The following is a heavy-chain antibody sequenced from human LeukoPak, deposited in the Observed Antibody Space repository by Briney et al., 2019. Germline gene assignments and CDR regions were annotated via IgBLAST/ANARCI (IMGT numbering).Heavy chain of an antibody. J-gene: IGHJ6*03. CDR1: GYTFTSYD. D-gene: IGHD3-3*01. CDR3: ARGVSGVTIFGVVIRAYYMDV. V-gene: IGHV1-8*03. Sequence: ASVKVSCKASGYTFTSYDINWVRQSTGQGLEWMGWMNPNSGNTGYAQKFQGRVTITRNTSISTAYMELSSLRSEDTAVYYCARGVSGVTIFGVVIRAYYMDVWGKGTTVTVSS. CDR2: MNPNSGNT.